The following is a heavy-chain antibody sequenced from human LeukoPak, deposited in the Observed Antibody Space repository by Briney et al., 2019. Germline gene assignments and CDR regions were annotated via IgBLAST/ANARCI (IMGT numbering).Heavy chain of an antibody. CDR1: GGSISSYY. J-gene: IGHJ6*03. Sequence: PSETLSLTCTVSGGSISSYYWSWIRPPPGKVLEWIGYIHYSGSTNYNTSLKSRVTISVDTSKNQFSLKLSSVTAADTAVYYCARTTEGYCRGRSCYSYYYYMDVWGKGTTVTVSS. CDR3: ARTTEGYCRGRSCYSYYYYMDV. CDR2: IHYSGST. D-gene: IGHD2-15*01. V-gene: IGHV4-59*01.